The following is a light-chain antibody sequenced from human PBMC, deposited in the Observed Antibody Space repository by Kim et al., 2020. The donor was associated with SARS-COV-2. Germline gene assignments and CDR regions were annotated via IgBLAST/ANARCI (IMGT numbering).Light chain of an antibody. CDR1: QGISSY. V-gene: IGKV1-17*03. CDR3: LQHDSYPLT. J-gene: IGKJ4*01. Sequence: GCGGDRVAITCRASQGISSYLAWFQQKPGKVPKRLIYAASSLQSGVPSRFSGSGSGTEFTLTISSLQPEDFATYYCLQHDSYPLTFGGGTKVDIK. CDR2: AAS.